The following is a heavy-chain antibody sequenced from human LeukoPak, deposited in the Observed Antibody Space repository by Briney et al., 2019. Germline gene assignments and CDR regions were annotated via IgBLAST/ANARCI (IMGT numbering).Heavy chain of an antibody. D-gene: IGHD3-16*02. V-gene: IGHV3-11*04. CDR2: LSGSGAST. CDR1: GFTFSDYY. J-gene: IGHJ3*02. CDR3: ARDGGLVWGSYPSGAFDI. Sequence: PGGSLRLSCAASGFTFSDYYMTWIRQAPGKGLEWVSYLSGSGASTFYADSVKGRFTISRDNAKNTLYLQMNSLRAEDTAVYYCARDGGLVWGSYPSGAFDIWGQGTMVTVSS.